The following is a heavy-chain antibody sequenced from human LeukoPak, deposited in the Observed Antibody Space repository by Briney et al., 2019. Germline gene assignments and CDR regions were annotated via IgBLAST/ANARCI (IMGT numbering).Heavy chain of an antibody. CDR2: INSDGSST. D-gene: IGHD3-22*01. Sequence: GGSLRLSCAASGFTFSSYWMHWVRQAPGKGLVWVSRINSDGSSTSYADSVKGRFTISRDNAKNTLYLQMNSLRAEDTAVYYCARDSVKKGSGYYYDYWGQGTLVTVSS. CDR1: GFTFSSYW. CDR3: ARDSVKKGSGYYYDY. J-gene: IGHJ4*02. V-gene: IGHV3-74*01.